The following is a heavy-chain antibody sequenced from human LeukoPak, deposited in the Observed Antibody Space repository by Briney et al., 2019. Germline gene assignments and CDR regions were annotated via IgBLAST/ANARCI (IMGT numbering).Heavy chain of an antibody. J-gene: IGHJ4*02. CDR1: NFTFGSYG. D-gene: IGHD5-12*01. CDR2: ISYEGSDK. CDR3: ARGLWSGYDL. Sequence: GGSLRLSCAASNFTFGSYGMNWVRHIPGKGLEWVAYISYEGSDKYYTDSVKGRFTISRDNSKNTLYLQMNSLRAEDTAVYYCARGLWSGYDLWGQGTLVTVSS. V-gene: IGHV3-33*01.